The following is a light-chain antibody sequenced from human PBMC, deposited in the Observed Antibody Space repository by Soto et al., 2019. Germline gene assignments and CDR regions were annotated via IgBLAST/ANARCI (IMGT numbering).Light chain of an antibody. V-gene: IGKV3-20*01. J-gene: IGKJ1*01. CDR2: AAS. CDR3: QQYGSSTWT. CDR1: QSVTSSY. Sequence: IVLTQSPGTLSLSPGERATLSCRASQSVTSSYLAWYQQKPGQAPRLFIYAASSRATGIPDRFSGSGSGTDFTLTISRLEPDDFAMYYCQQYGSSTWTFGQGTKVEIK.